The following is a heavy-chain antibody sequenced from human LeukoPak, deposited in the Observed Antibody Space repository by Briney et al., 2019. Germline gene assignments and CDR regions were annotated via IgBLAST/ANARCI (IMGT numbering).Heavy chain of an antibody. V-gene: IGHV3-23*01. Sequence: PGGSLRLSCAASGFTFSGYAMSWVRQAPGKGLEWVSAISGSGGSTYYADSVKGRFTISRVNSKNTLYLQMNSLRAEDTAVYYCAKDQARADFWSGYYVTSNDAFDIWGQGTMVTVSS. CDR1: GFTFSGYA. CDR3: AKDQARADFWSGYYVTSNDAFDI. CDR2: ISGSGGST. D-gene: IGHD3-3*01. J-gene: IGHJ3*02.